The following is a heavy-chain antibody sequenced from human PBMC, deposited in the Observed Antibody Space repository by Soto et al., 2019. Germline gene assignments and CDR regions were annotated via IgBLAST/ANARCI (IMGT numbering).Heavy chain of an antibody. J-gene: IGHJ5*02. V-gene: IGHV4-59*01. CDR3: ASLPWADYAGIFGP. D-gene: IGHD4-17*01. CDR2: IYYSGST. Sequence: QVQLQESGPGLVKPSETLSLTCTVHGGAISSYYWSTILQPPGKGREWIGYIYYSGSTNYNTSRTIRVTIAVARFKNQFSLKLTSVTALDTAVSYSASLPWADYAGIFGPWGQGTRGSVSS. CDR1: GGAISSYY.